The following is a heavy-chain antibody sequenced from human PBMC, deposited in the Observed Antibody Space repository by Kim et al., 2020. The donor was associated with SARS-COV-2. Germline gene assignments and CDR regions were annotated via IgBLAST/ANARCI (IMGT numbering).Heavy chain of an antibody. CDR2: ISGSGGTT. CDR3: AKVNSMIVVVTRPYYFDY. D-gene: IGHD3-22*01. J-gene: IGHJ4*02. Sequence: GGSLRLSCAATGFTFSNYAMTWVRQAPGKGLEWVSDISGSGGTTYYADSVKGRFTISRDNSKNTLYLQMNSLRAEDTAVYCCAKVNSMIVVVTRPYYFDYWGQGTLVTVSS. CDR1: GFTFSNYA. V-gene: IGHV3-23*01.